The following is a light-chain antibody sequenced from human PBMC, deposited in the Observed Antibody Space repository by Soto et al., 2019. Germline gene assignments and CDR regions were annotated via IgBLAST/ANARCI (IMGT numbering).Light chain of an antibody. CDR1: RSVLYKSNNKNH. CDR2: WAS. CDR3: QQYFDVPFT. V-gene: IGKV4-1*01. Sequence: DIVMTQSPDSLAVSLGEXATMNCKCSRSVLYKSNNKNHLAWYQQKPGQPPQLIIYWASTRESGVPERFSGSGSGTDLTLTISSLEAEDVAFYWCQQYFDVPFTFGGGTKVDIK. J-gene: IGKJ4*01.